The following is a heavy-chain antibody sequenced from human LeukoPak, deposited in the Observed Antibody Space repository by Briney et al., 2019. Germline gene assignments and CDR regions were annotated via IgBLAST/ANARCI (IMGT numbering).Heavy chain of an antibody. CDR2: IYYSGTT. V-gene: IGHV4-59*11. Sequence: SETLSLTCTVSGGSISSHYWSWIRQPPGKGLEWIGYIYYSGTTNYNPYLKSRVTISVDTSKNQFSMKLRSVTAADTAVYYCARGSYSSSSVEDYWGQGTLVTVSS. CDR3: ARGSYSSSSVEDY. CDR1: GGSISSHY. J-gene: IGHJ4*02. D-gene: IGHD6-6*01.